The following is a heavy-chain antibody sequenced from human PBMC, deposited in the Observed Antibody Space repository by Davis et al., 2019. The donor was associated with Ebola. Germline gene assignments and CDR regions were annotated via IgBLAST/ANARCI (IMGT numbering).Heavy chain of an antibody. D-gene: IGHD3-9*01. CDR3: ARDGYYDILTGYPFDY. Sequence: AASVKVSCKASGYTFTSYYMHWVRQPPGQGLEWMGIINPSGGSTSDAQKFQGRVTMTRDTSTSTVYMELSSLRSEDTAVYYCARDGYYDILTGYPFDYGGQGTLVTVSS. CDR2: INPSGGST. V-gene: IGHV1-46*01. J-gene: IGHJ4*02. CDR1: GYTFTSYY.